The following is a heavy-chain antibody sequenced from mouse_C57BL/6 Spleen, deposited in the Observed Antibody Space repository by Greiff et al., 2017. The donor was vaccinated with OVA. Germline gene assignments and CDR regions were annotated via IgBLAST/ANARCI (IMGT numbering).Heavy chain of an antibody. CDR3: ARTPCYGSSFVGYFDV. CDR1: GYTFTDYN. J-gene: IGHJ1*03. CDR2: INPNNGGT. Sequence: EVKLQQSGPELVKPGASVKIPCKASGYTFTDYNMDWVKQSHGKSLEWIGDINPNNGGTIYNQKFKGKATLTVDKSSSTAYMELRSLTSEDTAVYYCARTPCYGSSFVGYFDVWGTGTTVTVSS. D-gene: IGHD1-1*01. V-gene: IGHV1-18*01.